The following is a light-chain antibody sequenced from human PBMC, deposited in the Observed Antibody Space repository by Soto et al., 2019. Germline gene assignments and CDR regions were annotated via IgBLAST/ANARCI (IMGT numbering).Light chain of an antibody. J-gene: IGLJ2*01. CDR3: CSFTSSLTLV. CDR2: AVD. Sequence: QSALTQPASVSGSPGQSITISCTGTGSDVGGHRHVSWHQQYPGKAPKVIIYAVDSRPSGVSNRFSGSKSGSTASLTISDLQPDDEAIYYCCSFTSSLTLVFGGGTKLTVL. V-gene: IGLV2-14*01. CDR1: GSDVGGHRH.